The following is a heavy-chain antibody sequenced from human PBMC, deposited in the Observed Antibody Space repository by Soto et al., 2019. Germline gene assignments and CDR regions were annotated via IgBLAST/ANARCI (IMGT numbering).Heavy chain of an antibody. CDR1: GFTFSSYS. Sequence: QPGGSLRLSCAASGFTFSSYSMSWVRQAPWKGLEWVSAISGSGGSTYYADSVKGRFTISRDNSKNTLYLQMNSLRAEDTAVYYCAKDRIEARPSHYGMDVWGQRTTVTV. J-gene: IGHJ6*02. D-gene: IGHD6-6*01. CDR2: ISGSGGST. CDR3: AKDRIEARPSHYGMDV. V-gene: IGHV3-23*01.